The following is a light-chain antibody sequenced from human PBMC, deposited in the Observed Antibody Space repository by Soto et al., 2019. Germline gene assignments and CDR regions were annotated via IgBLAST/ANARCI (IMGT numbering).Light chain of an antibody. CDR1: QSISSY. CDR3: QKSYCTLPIS. Sequence: DIQMTQSPSSLSASVGDRVTITCRASQSISSYLNLYQQKPGKAPKLLIYAASSLQSGVPSRFSGSGYGTDFPHPMSSLQLEDFETYDGQKSYCTLPISFGGRTKVVIK. J-gene: IGKJ4*01. V-gene: IGKV1-39*01. CDR2: AAS.